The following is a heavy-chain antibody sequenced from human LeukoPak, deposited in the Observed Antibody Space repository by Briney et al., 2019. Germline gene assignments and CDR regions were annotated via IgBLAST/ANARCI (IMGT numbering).Heavy chain of an antibody. CDR2: INHSGST. Sequence: SETLSLTCAVYGGSFSGYYWSWIRQPPGKGLEWVGEINHSGSTNYNPSLKSRVTISVDTSKNQFSLHLSSVTAADTAMYYCARAVGTSRNFFDYWGQGTLVTVSS. CDR1: GGSFSGYY. CDR3: ARAVGTSRNFFDY. D-gene: IGHD4-23*01. V-gene: IGHV4-34*01. J-gene: IGHJ4*02.